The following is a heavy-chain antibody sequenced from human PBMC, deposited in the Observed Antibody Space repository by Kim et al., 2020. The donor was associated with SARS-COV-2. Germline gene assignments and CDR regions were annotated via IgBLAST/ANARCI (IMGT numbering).Heavy chain of an antibody. CDR3: ARGLALYYYGMDV. Sequence: SETLSLTCAVYGGSFSGYYWCWIRQPPGKGLEWIGEINHSGSTNYNPSLKSRVTISVDTSKNQFSLKLSSVTAADTAVYYCARGLALYYYGMDVWGQGTTVTVSS. D-gene: IGHD3-3*02. CDR1: GGSFSGYY. J-gene: IGHJ6*02. CDR2: INHSGST. V-gene: IGHV4-34*01.